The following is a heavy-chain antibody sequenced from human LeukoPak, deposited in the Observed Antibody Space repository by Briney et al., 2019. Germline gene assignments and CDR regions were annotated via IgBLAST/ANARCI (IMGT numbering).Heavy chain of an antibody. CDR2: IYYSGST. CDR1: GGSISSYY. D-gene: IGHD3-9*01. V-gene: IGHV4-59*08. J-gene: IGHJ4*02. Sequence: SETLSLTCTVSGGSISSYYWSWIRQPPGKGLEWIGYIYYSGSTNYNPSLKSRVTISVDTSKNQFSLKLSSVTAADTAVYYCARRGVYYDILTGYSYYFDYWGQGTLVTVSS. CDR3: ARRGVYYDILTGYSYYFDY.